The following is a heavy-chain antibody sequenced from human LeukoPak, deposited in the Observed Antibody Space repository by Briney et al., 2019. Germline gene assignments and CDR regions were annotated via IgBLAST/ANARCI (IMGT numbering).Heavy chain of an antibody. J-gene: IGHJ4*02. CDR1: GGSISSYY. D-gene: IGHD2/OR15-2a*01. Sequence: SETVSLTCTVSGGSISSYYWSWIRQPPGKGLEWIGDIYYSGTTNYNPSLKSRVTMSVDTSKNQFSLKLNSATAADTAVYYCARRLSTRSYYLDDWGQGTMVTVSS. V-gene: IGHV4-59*04. CDR3: ARRLSTRSYYLDD. CDR2: IYYSGTT.